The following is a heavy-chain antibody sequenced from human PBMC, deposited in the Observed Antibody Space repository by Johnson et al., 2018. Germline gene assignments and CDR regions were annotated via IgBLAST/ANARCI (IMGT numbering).Heavy chain of an antibody. Sequence: QVQLVQSGGGLVKPGGSLRLSCAASGFTFSDYYMSWIRQAPGKGLEWVSYISSSGSTIYYADSVKGRFTISRDNAQNSLYLQMNSLRAEDPAVYSCARVDCTSTNCYSYYYYYMDVWGKGTTVTVSS. CDR2: ISSSGSTI. CDR1: GFTFSDYY. D-gene: IGHD2-2*01. J-gene: IGHJ6*03. CDR3: ARVDCTSTNCYSYYYYYMDV. V-gene: IGHV3-11*04.